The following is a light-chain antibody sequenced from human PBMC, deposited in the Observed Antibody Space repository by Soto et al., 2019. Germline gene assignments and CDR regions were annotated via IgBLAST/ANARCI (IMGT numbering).Light chain of an antibody. Sequence: DLVMTQSPLSLPVTPGESASISCRSSQSLQHRNGYKYLDWYLQKPGQSPQLLIYLGSNRASGVPDRFSGSGSGTEYTLKISRVEAEDVGVYYCMQSLQTVTFGQGTRLEIK. CDR2: LGS. J-gene: IGKJ5*01. V-gene: IGKV2-28*01. CDR1: QSLQHRNGYKY. CDR3: MQSLQTVT.